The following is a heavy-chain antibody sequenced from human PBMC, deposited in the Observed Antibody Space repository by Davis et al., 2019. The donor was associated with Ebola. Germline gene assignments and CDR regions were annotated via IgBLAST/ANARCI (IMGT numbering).Heavy chain of an antibody. Sequence: SETLSLTCAVYGGSFSGYYWSWIRQPPGKGLEWIGSIYYSGSTYYNPSLKSRVTINVDTSKNQFSLKLSSVTAADTAVYYCARDLSSWGQGTLVTVSS. CDR2: IYYSGST. V-gene: IGHV4-34*01. CDR3: ARDLSS. CDR1: GGSFSGYY. J-gene: IGHJ4*02.